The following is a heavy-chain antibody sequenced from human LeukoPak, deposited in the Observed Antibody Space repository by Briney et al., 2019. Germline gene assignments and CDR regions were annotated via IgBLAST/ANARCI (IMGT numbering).Heavy chain of an antibody. CDR1: GFTFSSYA. V-gene: IGHV3-23*01. CDR3: VLRELSLYGYFDY. D-gene: IGHD3-16*02. Sequence: QTGGSLRLSCAASGFTFSSYAMSWVRRAPGKGLEWVSAISGSGGSTYYADSVKGRFTISRDNSKNTLYLQMNSLRAEDTAVYYCVLRELSLYGYFDYWGQGTLVTVSS. J-gene: IGHJ4*02. CDR2: ISGSGGST.